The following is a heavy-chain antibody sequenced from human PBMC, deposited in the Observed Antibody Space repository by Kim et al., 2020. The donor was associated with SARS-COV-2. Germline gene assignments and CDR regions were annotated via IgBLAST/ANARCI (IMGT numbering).Heavy chain of an antibody. CDR1: GGSISSYY. D-gene: IGHD3-3*01. CDR2: IYYSGST. V-gene: IGHV4-59*13. J-gene: IGHJ4*02. CDR3: ARSQTYYDVWSGYWHDY. Sequence: ETLSLTCTVSGGSISSYYWSWIRQPPGKGLEWIGYIYYSGSTNYNPSLKSRVTISVDTSKNQFSLKLSSVTAADTAVYYCARSQTYYDVWSGYWHDYWGQGTLVTVSS.